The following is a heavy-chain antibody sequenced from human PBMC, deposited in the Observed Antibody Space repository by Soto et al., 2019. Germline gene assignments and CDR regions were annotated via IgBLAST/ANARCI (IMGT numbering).Heavy chain of an antibody. V-gene: IGHV3-64*01. Sequence: EVRLVESGGGLVQPGGSLRLSCAASGFTFSSYAMHWVRQAPGKGLEYVSAISGNGGSTYYANSVKGRFTISRDNSKNTLYLQMGSLRAEDMAVYYCARRTPGWYFDLWGRGTLVTVSS. J-gene: IGHJ2*01. CDR3: ARRTPGWYFDL. CDR1: GFTFSSYA. CDR2: ISGNGGST.